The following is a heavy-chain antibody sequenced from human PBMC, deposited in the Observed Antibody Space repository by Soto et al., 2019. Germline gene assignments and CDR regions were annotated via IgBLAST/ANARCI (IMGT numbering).Heavy chain of an antibody. J-gene: IGHJ6*02. Sequence: VHLQESGPGLVKPSGTVSLTCVVSGGSIRSTNWWAWVRQTPGKGLEWIGEVYHNGTSNYNPSLKGRASISVDRSKDQVSLRLTSVIDADTAVYYCARDLDRYCSVTSCHAMDVRGQGTPVTVSS. CDR1: GGSIRSTNW. CDR3: ARDLDRYCSVTSCHAMDV. D-gene: IGHD2-15*01. V-gene: IGHV4-4*02. CDR2: VYHNGTS.